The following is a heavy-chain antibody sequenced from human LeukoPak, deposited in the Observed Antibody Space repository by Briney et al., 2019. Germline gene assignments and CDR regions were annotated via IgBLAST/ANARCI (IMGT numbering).Heavy chain of an antibody. J-gene: IGHJ3*02. Sequence: PGGSLRLSCETSGFTFSNYAMSWIRQAPGKGLEWVSYISSSGSTIYYADSVKGRFTISRDNAKNSLYLQMNSLRAEDTAVYYCARTYYDFWSGYLGPTNDAFDIWGQGTMVTVSS. D-gene: IGHD3-3*01. CDR1: GFTFSNYA. V-gene: IGHV3-11*01. CDR3: ARTYYDFWSGYLGPTNDAFDI. CDR2: ISSSGSTI.